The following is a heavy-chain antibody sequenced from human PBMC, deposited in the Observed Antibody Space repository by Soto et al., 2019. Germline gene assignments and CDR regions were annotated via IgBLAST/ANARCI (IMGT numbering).Heavy chain of an antibody. J-gene: IGHJ3*02. Sequence: SVKVSCKASGGTFSSYAISWVRQAPGQGLEWMGGIIPIFGTANYAQKFQGRVTITADESTSTAYMELSSLRSEDTAVYYCASVSAKNYDFWSGYRPYDAFDIWGQGTMVTVSS. CDR3: ASVSAKNYDFWSGYRPYDAFDI. CDR1: GGTFSSYA. V-gene: IGHV1-69*13. D-gene: IGHD3-3*01. CDR2: IIPIFGTA.